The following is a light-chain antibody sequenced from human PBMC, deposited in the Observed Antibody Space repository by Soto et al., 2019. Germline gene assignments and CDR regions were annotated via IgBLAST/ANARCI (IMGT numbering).Light chain of an antibody. CDR3: QRRSVWPLT. J-gene: IGKJ1*01. CDR2: YAA. V-gene: IGKV3-11*01. CDR1: QNIYNH. Sequence: EIVLTQSPATLSLSPGERTTLSCRASQNIYNHLDWYQQKPGQSPSLLIYYAASRATGVTAKFSGSWCGTYFILNINSLEPEDFAVYYCQRRSVWPLTFGQGAK.